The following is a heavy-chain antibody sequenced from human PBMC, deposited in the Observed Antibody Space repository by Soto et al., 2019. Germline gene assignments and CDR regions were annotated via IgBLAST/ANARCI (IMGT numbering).Heavy chain of an antibody. CDR2: ISGSCGST. CDR3: AKVFYDSRSGHDY. D-gene: IGHD3-3*01. V-gene: IGHV3-23*01. CDR1: GFTFSSYS. J-gene: IGHJ4*02. Sequence: LGLSCSASGFTFSSYSMSLVRQAPGKGLEWVSAISGSCGSTYYADSVKGRFTISRDNSKNTLYLQMNSLRAEDTAVYYCAKVFYDSRSGHDYWRQGTLFTVSS.